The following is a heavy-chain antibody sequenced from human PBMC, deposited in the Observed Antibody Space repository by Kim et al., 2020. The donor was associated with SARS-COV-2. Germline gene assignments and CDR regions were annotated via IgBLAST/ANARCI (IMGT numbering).Heavy chain of an antibody. Sequence: SSYIYYADSGKGRFTISRDNAKNSLYLQMNSLRAEDTAVYYCARDIAAAYWGQGTLVTVSS. CDR3: ARDIAAAY. V-gene: IGHV3-21*01. J-gene: IGHJ4*02. D-gene: IGHD6-13*01. CDR2: SSYI.